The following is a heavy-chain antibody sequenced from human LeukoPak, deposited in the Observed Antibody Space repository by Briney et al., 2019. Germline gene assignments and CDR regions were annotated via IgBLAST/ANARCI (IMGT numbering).Heavy chain of an antibody. CDR2: ITNSGDNT. Sequence: GGSLRLSCAASGFTFSSYVVSWVRQAPGKGLEWVSAITNSGDNTYYADSVKGRFTISRDNSKNTLYLQINSLRAEDTAIYYCAKAPMEDSWYIHFDYWGQETLVTVSS. J-gene: IGHJ4*02. D-gene: IGHD6-13*01. V-gene: IGHV3-23*01. CDR3: AKAPMEDSWYIHFDY. CDR1: GFTFSSYV.